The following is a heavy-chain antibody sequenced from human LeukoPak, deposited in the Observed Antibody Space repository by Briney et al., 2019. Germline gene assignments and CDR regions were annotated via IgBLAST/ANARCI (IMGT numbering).Heavy chain of an antibody. Sequence: GGSLRLSCAASGFTFSSYGMHWVRQAPGKGLEWVAFIRYDGSNKYYADSVKGRFTISRDNAKNTLYLQMNSLRAEDTAVYYCAHGSMYQLDYWGQGTLVTVSS. CDR1: GFTFSSYG. D-gene: IGHD2-2*01. CDR2: IRYDGSNK. J-gene: IGHJ4*02. V-gene: IGHV3-30*02. CDR3: AHGSMYQLDY.